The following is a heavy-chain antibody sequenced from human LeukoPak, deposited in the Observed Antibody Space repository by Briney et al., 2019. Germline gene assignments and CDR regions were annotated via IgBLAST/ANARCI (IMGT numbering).Heavy chain of an antibody. CDR2: IYSGGST. D-gene: IGHD3-22*01. V-gene: IGHV3-66*02. CDR3: ARVRTIVGSFDY. Sequence: GGSLRLSCAASGFTVSSNYMSWVRQAPGKGLEWVSVIYSGGSTYYADSVKGRFTISRDNSKNTLYPQMNSLRAEDTAVCYCARVRTIVGSFDYWGQGTLVTVSS. CDR1: GFTVSSNY. J-gene: IGHJ4*02.